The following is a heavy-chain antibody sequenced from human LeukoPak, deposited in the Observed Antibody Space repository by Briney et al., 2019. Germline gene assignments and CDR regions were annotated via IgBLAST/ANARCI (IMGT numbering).Heavy chain of an antibody. CDR2: IYYSGST. V-gene: IGHV4-31*03. Sequence: SQTLSLTCTVSGGSISSGGYYWSWIRQHPGKGLEWIEYIYYSGSTYYNPSLKSRVTISVDTSKNQFSLKLSSVTAADTAVYYCASPYGSGSYYNVYWGQGTLVTVSS. J-gene: IGHJ4*02. CDR3: ASPYGSGSYYNVY. D-gene: IGHD3-10*01. CDR1: GGSISSGGYY.